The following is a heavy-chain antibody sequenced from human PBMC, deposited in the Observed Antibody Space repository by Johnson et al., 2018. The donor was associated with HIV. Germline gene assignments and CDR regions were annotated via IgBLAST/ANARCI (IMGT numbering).Heavy chain of an antibody. J-gene: IGHJ3*02. V-gene: IGHV3-38-3*01. Sequence: VQLVESGGGVVRPGGSLRLSCAASGFTVSSNYMSWVRQAPGKGLEWVSSISGGSTYYADSRKGRFTISRDNSKNTLHLQMNSLRAEDTAVYYCARGVGDGYNLSAFDIWGQGTMVTVSS. CDR1: GFTVSSNY. D-gene: IGHD5-24*01. CDR2: ISGGST. CDR3: ARGVGDGYNLSAFDI.